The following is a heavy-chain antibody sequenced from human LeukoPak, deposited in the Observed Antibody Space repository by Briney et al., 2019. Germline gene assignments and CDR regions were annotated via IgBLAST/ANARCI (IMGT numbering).Heavy chain of an antibody. CDR1: GFTFTTFG. Sequence: GGSLRLSCAASGFTFTTFGIHWVRQAPGKGLEWVAAISPDGNIEYYTDSVKGRFTISRDNAKNSLYLQMNSLRAEDTALYYCAKDIGPVWSGYRNYYYYGMDVWGQGTTVTVSS. CDR2: ISPDGNIE. CDR3: AKDIGPVWSGYRNYYYYGMDV. D-gene: IGHD3-3*01. J-gene: IGHJ6*02. V-gene: IGHV3-30*18.